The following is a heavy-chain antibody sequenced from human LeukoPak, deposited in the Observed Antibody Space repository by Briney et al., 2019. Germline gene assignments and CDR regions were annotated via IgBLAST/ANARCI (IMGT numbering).Heavy chain of an antibody. CDR2: ISYDGSNK. CDR1: GFTFSNFG. V-gene: IGHV3-30*18. D-gene: IGHD2-15*01. Sequence: GGSLRLSCAVSGFTFSNFGMHWVRQAPGKGLEWVAVISYDGSNKYYADSVKGRFTISRDNSKNTLYLQMNSLRAEDTAVYYCAKDRDCSGGSCYSPSYYYYGMDVWGQGTTVTVSS. J-gene: IGHJ6*02. CDR3: AKDRDCSGGSCYSPSYYYYGMDV.